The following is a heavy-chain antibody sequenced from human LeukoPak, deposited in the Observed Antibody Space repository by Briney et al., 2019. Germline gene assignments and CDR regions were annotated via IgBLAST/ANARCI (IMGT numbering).Heavy chain of an antibody. CDR3: ARARGIAAAGTSSGVFDY. CDR1: GYTFTSYG. D-gene: IGHD6-13*01. CDR2: ISAYNGNT. J-gene: IGHJ4*02. V-gene: IGHV1-18*01. Sequence: ASVKVSCKASGYTFTSYGISWVRQAPGQGLEWMGWISAYNGNTNYAQKLQGRVTMTTDTSTSTAYMELRSLRSDDTAVYYCARARGIAAAGTSSGVFDYWGQGTLVTVSS.